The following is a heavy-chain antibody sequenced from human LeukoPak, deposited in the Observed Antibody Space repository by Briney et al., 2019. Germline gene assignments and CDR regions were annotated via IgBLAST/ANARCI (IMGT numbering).Heavy chain of an antibody. CDR3: AIVLRYFDWSGIDI. CDR1: GGTFSSYA. V-gene: IGHV1-69*06. CDR2: IIPIFGTA. Sequence: ASVKVSCKASGGTFSSYALSWVRQAPGQGLEWMGGIIPIFGTANYAQKFQGRVTITADKSTSTAYMELSSLRSEETAVYYCAIVLRYFDWSGIDIWGQGTMVTVSS. J-gene: IGHJ3*02. D-gene: IGHD3-9*01.